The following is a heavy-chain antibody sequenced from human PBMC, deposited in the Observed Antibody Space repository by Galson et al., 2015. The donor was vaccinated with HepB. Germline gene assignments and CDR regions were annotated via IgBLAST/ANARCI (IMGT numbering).Heavy chain of an antibody. V-gene: IGHV3-23*01. CDR3: AKGSGSYGGWFDP. CDR1: GFTFSSYA. CDR2: ISGSGGST. D-gene: IGHD1-26*01. Sequence: SLRLSCAASGFTFSSYAMSWVRQAPGKGLKWVSGISGSGGSTHYADSVKGRFTISRDNSKNTLYLQMNSLRVEDTAVYYCAKGSGSYGGWFDPWGQGTLVTVSS. J-gene: IGHJ5*02.